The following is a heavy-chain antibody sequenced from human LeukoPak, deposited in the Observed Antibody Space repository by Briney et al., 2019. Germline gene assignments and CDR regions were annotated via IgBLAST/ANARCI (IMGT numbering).Heavy chain of an antibody. CDR2: IYYSGST. CDR3: ARISTSAPYFDY. J-gene: IGHJ4*02. CDR1: GASIISYY. Sequence: SETLSLTFTVSGASIISYYWSWIRPPPEKGLEWIGYIYYSGSTNYNPSLKSRVNISVDTSKNHFSLKLSSVTAADPAVYYCARISTSAPYFDYWGQGTLVTVSS. V-gene: IGHV4-59*08. D-gene: IGHD3-3*02.